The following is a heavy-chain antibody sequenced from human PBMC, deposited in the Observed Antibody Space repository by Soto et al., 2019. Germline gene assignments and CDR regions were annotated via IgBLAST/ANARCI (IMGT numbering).Heavy chain of an antibody. CDR3: ARVSMVRGVIRNWFDP. CDR2: INPSGGST. V-gene: IGHV1-46*01. Sequence: GASVKVSCKASGYTFTSYYMHWVRQAPGQGLEWMGIINPSGGSTSYAQKFQGRVTMTRDASTSTVYMELSSLRSEDTAVYYCARVSMVRGVIRNWFDPWGQGTLVTVSS. D-gene: IGHD3-10*01. J-gene: IGHJ5*02. CDR1: GYTFTSYY.